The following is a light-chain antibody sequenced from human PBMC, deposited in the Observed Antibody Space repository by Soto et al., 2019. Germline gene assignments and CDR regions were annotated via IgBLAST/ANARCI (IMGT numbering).Light chain of an antibody. CDR3: LQDINYPWT. V-gene: IGKV3-11*01. CDR1: QSVSSY. Sequence: EIVLTQSPAALSLSPGESATLSCLASQSVSSYLAWYQQKPGQAPRLLISGAFTRATGIPARFSGSGSGTDFTLAISSLQPEDSATYYCLQDINYPWTFGQGTKVDIK. CDR2: GAF. J-gene: IGKJ1*01.